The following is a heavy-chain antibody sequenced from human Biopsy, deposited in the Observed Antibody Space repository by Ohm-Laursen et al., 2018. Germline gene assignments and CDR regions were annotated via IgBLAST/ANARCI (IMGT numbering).Heavy chain of an antibody. CDR2: ISETSSHI. J-gene: IGHJ6*02. CDR1: GFSVSRYD. V-gene: IGHV3-21*01. CDR3: ARDSSRRAREGGMDV. D-gene: IGHD6-6*01. Sequence: GSLRLSCSASGFSVSRYDMNWVRQAPGKGLEWIAYISETSSHIYDADSVRGRFTVARDIAKNSLYLQLNSLTVEDTAVYYCARDSSRRAREGGMDVWGQGTTVTVSS.